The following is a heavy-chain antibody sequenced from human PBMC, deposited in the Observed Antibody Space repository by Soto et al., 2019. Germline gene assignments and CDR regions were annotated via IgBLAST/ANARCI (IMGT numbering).Heavy chain of an antibody. J-gene: IGHJ3*02. CDR3: ATDLSSSFDAFDI. CDR1: GFAFSRFG. CDR2: TWYDGSEK. D-gene: IGHD6-13*01. Sequence: QVQLVESGGGVVQPGRSLRLSCAASGFAFSRFGLHWVRQAPGKGLEWVAGTWYDGSEKYYADTVKGRFTISRDNAKNTLYLQMSSLRAEDTAMYYCATDLSSSFDAFDIWGQGTMVTVAS. V-gene: IGHV3-33*01.